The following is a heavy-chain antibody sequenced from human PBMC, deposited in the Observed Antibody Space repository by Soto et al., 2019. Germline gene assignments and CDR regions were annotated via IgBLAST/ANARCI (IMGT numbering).Heavy chain of an antibody. Sequence: GGSLRLSCSASGFTFSNAWMNWVRQAPGKGLEWVGRIKSETDGGTTDYAAPVKGRFTISRDDSKNTLFLQMNSLKTEDTAVYYCATDRGWLVLSDAFDIWGQGTMVPVSS. J-gene: IGHJ3*02. CDR2: IKSETDGGTT. D-gene: IGHD6-19*01. CDR1: GFTFSNAW. CDR3: ATDRGWLVLSDAFDI. V-gene: IGHV3-15*01.